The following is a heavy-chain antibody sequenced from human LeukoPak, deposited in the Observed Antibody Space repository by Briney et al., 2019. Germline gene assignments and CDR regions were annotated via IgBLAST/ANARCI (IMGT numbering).Heavy chain of an antibody. V-gene: IGHV3-74*01. J-gene: IGHJ4*02. CDR1: GFTFSNYW. D-gene: IGHD5/OR15-5a*01. Sequence: GESLRLSCAASGFTFSNYWMHWVRQAPGKGLEWVSRINSDETSTNYADSVKGRFTISRDNAKNTLYLQMNSLRAENTAVYYCASRRSTSFDYWGQGTLVTVSS. CDR3: ASRRSTSFDY. CDR2: INSDETST.